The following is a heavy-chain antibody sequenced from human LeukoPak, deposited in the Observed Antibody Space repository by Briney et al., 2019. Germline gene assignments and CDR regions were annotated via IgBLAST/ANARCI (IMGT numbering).Heavy chain of an antibody. Sequence: ASVKVSRKASGYTFTSYGISWVRQAPGQGLEWMGWISAYIGNTNYAQKLQGRVTITTDTSTSTAYMELRSLRSDDTAVYYCARGGRYGGYGGDYYYYYMDVWGKGTTVTISS. V-gene: IGHV1-18*01. J-gene: IGHJ6*03. CDR1: GYTFTSYG. D-gene: IGHD5-12*01. CDR2: ISAYIGNT. CDR3: ARGGRYGGYGGDYYYYYMDV.